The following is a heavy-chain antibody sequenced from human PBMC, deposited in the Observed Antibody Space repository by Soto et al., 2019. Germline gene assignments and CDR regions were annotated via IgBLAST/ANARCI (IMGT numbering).Heavy chain of an antibody. CDR2: IYSRGSI. J-gene: IGHJ6*02. CDR3: ARVGYCSGGSCYGYYYYYGMDV. CDR1: GGSISRGGYY. Sequence: VHLQASGPGLVKPSQTLSLSCPVSGGSISRGGYYWSWFRQPPGRGLEWIGSIYSRGSIYYNPSLKSRVTISVDTSKNQFSLDLSSVTAADTAVYYCARVGYCSGGSCYGYYYYYGMDVWGQGTTVTVSS. D-gene: IGHD2-15*01. V-gene: IGHV4-31*03.